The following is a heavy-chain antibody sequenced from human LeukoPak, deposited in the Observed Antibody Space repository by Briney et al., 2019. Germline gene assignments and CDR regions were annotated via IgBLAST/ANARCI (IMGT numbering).Heavy chain of an antibody. V-gene: IGHV1-2*02. Sequence: ASVKVSCKASGYTFTGYYMHWVRQAPGQGLEWMAWINPDSGGTNFAQKFQGRVTMTRDTSISTAYMELSRLRSEDTAVYYCAIAAAGDFDYWGQGTLVTVSS. D-gene: IGHD6-13*01. CDR2: INPDSGGT. CDR1: GYTFTGYY. J-gene: IGHJ4*02. CDR3: AIAAAGDFDY.